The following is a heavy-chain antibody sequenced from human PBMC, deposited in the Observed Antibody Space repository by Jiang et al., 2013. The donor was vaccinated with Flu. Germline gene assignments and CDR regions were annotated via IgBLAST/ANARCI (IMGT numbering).Heavy chain of an antibody. J-gene: IGHJ4*02. V-gene: IGHV3-72*01. CDR3: TSGPPGFSPGVN. D-gene: IGHD6-25*01. Sequence: QLVESGGDLVQPGGSLRLSCAASGFTFSDHLMDWVRQAPGKGLEWVGRSRNKASSYTTEYAASVRGRFTVSRDDSKSSLFLQMNSLKTEDTAVYYCTSGPPGFSPGVNWGQGTLVTVSS. CDR2: SRNKASSYTT. CDR1: GFTFSDHL.